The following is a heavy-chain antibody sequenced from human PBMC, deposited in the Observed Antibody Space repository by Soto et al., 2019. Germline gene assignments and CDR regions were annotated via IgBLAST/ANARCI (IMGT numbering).Heavy chain of an antibody. D-gene: IGHD1-1*01. CDR3: AHRAVMNGNWTGGYFDY. V-gene: IGHV2-5*02. CDR2: IYWDDDK. J-gene: IGHJ4*02. Sequence: QITLKESGPTRVKPTQTLTLTCTFSGFSLSARPVGVGWIRQPPGQALERLALIYWDDDKRYSPYLQNRLSLTKYISLYPXVLTITNMDPAETAIYYWAHRAVMNGNWTGGYFDYWGQGALVTVSS. CDR1: GFSLSARPVG.